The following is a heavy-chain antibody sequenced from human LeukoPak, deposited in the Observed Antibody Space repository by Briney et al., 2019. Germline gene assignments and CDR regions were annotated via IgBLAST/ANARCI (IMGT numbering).Heavy chain of an antibody. Sequence: SETLSLTCTVSGGSISSYYWSWIRQPPGKGLEWIGYIYYSGSTNYNPSLKSRVTISVDTSKNQFSLKLSSVTAADTAVYYCARDFGRGYCSSTSCYGWFDPWGQGTLVTVSS. D-gene: IGHD2-2*01. CDR3: ARDFGRGYCSSTSCYGWFDP. CDR2: IYYSGST. CDR1: GGSISSYY. V-gene: IGHV4-59*12. J-gene: IGHJ5*02.